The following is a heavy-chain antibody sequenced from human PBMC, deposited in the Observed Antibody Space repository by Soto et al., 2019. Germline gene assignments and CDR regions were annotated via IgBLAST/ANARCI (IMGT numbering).Heavy chain of an antibody. CDR1: GGSIRSSSSS. J-gene: IGHJ6*02. D-gene: IGHD3-3*01. Sequence: QLQLQESGPGLVKPSETLSLTCTVSGGSIRSSSSSWDWIRQPPGKGLEWIGSIYSSGSTYYNPSLKSRVIISMEKSKNQFSLNVSSVTAADSAVYYCARRRGVVQDGMDVWGQGTAVIVSS. CDR3: ARRRGVVQDGMDV. V-gene: IGHV4-39*01. CDR2: IYSSGST.